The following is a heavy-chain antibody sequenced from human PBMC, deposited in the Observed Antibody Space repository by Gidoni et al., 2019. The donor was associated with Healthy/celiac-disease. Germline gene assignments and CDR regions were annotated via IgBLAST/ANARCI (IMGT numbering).Heavy chain of an antibody. V-gene: IGHV3-23*01. CDR3: AKDIVVVPAASYFDL. J-gene: IGHJ2*01. CDR1: GFTFSRYA. Sequence: EVQLLESGGGLVQPGGSLRLSCAASGFTFSRYAMSWVRQAPGKGLEWVTAISGSGGSTYYADSVKGRFTISRDNSKNTLYLQMNSLRAEDTAVYYCAKDIVVVPAASYFDLWGRGTLVTVSS. CDR2: ISGSGGST. D-gene: IGHD2-2*01.